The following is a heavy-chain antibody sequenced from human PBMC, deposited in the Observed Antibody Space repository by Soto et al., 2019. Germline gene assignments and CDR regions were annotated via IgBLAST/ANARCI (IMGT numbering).Heavy chain of an antibody. J-gene: IGHJ4*02. CDR2: IFWDKND. CDR3: TQIYGSGSWGWDFHS. CDR1: GFSLITGVG. Sequence: QITLKESGPSLVRPTETLTLPCTFSGFSLITGVGVGWVRQPPGKALEWLAVIFWDKNDYYRPSLQTRVTISQDTSEDQVVLTLTNMDPEDTATYFCTQIYGSGSWGWDFHSWGQGTLVTVSS. D-gene: IGHD1-26*01. V-gene: IGHV2-5*02.